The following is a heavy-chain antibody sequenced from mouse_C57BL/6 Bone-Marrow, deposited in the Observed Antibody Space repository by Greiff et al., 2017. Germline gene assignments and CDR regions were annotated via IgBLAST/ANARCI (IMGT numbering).Heavy chain of an antibody. J-gene: IGHJ3*01. V-gene: IGHV1-64*01. Sequence: VQLQQPGAELVKPGASVKLSCKASGYTFTSYWMHWVKQRPGQGLEWIGMIHPNSGSTNYNEKFKSKATLTVDKSSSTAYMQLSSLTSEDSAVXYCARSDYYGSRPFAYWGQGTLVTVSA. CDR2: IHPNSGST. D-gene: IGHD1-1*01. CDR1: GYTFTSYW. CDR3: ARSDYYGSRPFAY.